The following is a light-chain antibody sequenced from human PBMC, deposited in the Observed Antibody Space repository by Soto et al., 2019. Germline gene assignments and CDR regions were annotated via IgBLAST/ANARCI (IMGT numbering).Light chain of an antibody. Sequence: QSVLTQPASVSESPGQSITISCTGTTTDVGAYNYVSWYQQHPGKAPKLIIYEVSKRPSGVPDRFSGSKSGNTASLTVSGLQAEDEADYYCTSYAGSNNLVFAGGTKLTVL. J-gene: IGLJ3*02. V-gene: IGLV2-8*01. CDR2: EVS. CDR3: TSYAGSNNLV. CDR1: TTDVGAYNY.